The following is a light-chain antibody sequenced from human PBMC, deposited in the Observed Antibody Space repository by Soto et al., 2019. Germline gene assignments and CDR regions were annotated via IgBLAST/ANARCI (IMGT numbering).Light chain of an antibody. V-gene: IGLV2-14*03. J-gene: IGLJ3*02. CDR3: SSYTSSSTPWV. CDR2: DVS. CDR1: SSDVGGYNY. Sequence: QSVLTQPASVSGSPGQSITISCTGTSSDVGGYNYVSWYQHHPGKAPKLMISDVSNRPSGVSNRFSGSKSGNTASLTISGLQAEDEADYYCSSYTSSSTPWVFGGGTKLTVL.